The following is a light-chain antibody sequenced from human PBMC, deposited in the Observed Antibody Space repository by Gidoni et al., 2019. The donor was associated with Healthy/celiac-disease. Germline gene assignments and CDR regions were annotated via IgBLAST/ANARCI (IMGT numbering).Light chain of an antibody. Sequence: EIVLTQYPANLSLSPGERATLSCRASQSVSSYLAWYQQKPGQAPRLLIYDASNRATGIPARFSGSGSGSDFPLTISSLEPEDFAVYYCQQRSNWPPIFTFGPGTKVDIK. V-gene: IGKV3-11*01. J-gene: IGKJ3*01. CDR2: DAS. CDR3: QQRSNWPPIFT. CDR1: QSVSSY.